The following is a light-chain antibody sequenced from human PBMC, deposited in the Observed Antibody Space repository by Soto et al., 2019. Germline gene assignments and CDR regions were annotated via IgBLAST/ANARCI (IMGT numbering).Light chain of an antibody. CDR1: QSVSSY. CDR2: DAS. Sequence: EIVLTQSPATLSLSPGERATLSCRASQSVSSYLAWYQQKPGQAPRLLIYDASNRATGIPARFSGRGSGTDFPLTISSLEPEDFAVYYCQQRSNWPAITFGQGTRLEIK. CDR3: QQRSNWPAIT. J-gene: IGKJ5*01. V-gene: IGKV3-11*01.